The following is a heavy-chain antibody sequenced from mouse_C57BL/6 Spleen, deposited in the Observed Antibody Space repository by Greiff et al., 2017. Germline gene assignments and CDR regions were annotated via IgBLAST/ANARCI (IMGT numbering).Heavy chain of an antibody. CDR1: GFTFSDYG. Sequence: DVMLVESGGGLVKPGGSLKLSCAASGFTFSDYGMHWVRQAPEKGLEWVAYISSGSSTIYYADTVKGRFTISRDNAKNTLFLQMTSLRSEDTAMYYCVRPGYYGSSYGYYAMDYWGQGTSVTVSS. D-gene: IGHD1-1*01. CDR2: ISSGSSTI. V-gene: IGHV5-17*01. CDR3: VRPGYYGSSYGYYAMDY. J-gene: IGHJ4*01.